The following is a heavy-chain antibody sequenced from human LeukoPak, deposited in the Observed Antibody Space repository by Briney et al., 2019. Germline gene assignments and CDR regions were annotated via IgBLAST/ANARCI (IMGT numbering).Heavy chain of an antibody. CDR2: IKPSGGDT. Sequence: ASVKVSCKTSGYTFTDYNLHWVRQAPGQRLEWMGIIKPSGGDTSYAQTFQGRVFMTRDTSTSTDYLELSSLRSEDTAVYYCARDNSVGDYAWWFDPWGQGTLVTVSS. CDR3: ARDNSVGDYAWWFDP. V-gene: IGHV1-46*01. D-gene: IGHD1-26*01. J-gene: IGHJ5*02. CDR1: GYTFTDYN.